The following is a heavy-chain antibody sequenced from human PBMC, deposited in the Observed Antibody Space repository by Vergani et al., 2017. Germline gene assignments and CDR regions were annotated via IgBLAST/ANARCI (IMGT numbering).Heavy chain of an antibody. J-gene: IGHJ4*02. Sequence: QVQLVESGGGVVQPGRSLRLSCAASGFTFSSYAMHWVRQAPGKGLEWVAVISYDGSNKYYADSVKGRFTISRDNSKNTLYLQMNSPRAEDTAVYYCAKLRAAAAQDYWGQGTLVTVSS. V-gene: IGHV3-30*01. CDR1: GFTFSSYA. CDR3: AKLRAAAAQDY. D-gene: IGHD6-13*01. CDR2: ISYDGSNK.